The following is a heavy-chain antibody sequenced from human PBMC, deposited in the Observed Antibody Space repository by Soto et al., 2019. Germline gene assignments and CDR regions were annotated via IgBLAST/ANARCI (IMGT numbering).Heavy chain of an antibody. CDR1: GGSISSYY. Sequence: SETPSLTCPVSGGSISSYYWSWIRQPPGKGLEWIGYIYYSGSTNYNPSLKSRVTISVDTSKNQFSLKLSSVTAADTAVYYCAWGLYSATFDYWGQGTLVTVSS. V-gene: IGHV4-59*01. D-gene: IGHD6-13*01. J-gene: IGHJ4*02. CDR2: IYYSGST. CDR3: AWGLYSATFDY.